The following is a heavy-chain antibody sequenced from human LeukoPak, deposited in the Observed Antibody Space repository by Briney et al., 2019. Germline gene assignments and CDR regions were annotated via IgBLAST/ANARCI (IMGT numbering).Heavy chain of an antibody. CDR3: AKDRDQLLDY. CDR2: ISYDGSNK. Sequence: GGSLRLSCAASGFTFSSYGMHWVRQAPGKGLEWVAVISYDGSNKYYADSVKGRFTISRDNSKNTLYLQMNSLRAEDTAVYYCAKDRDQLLDYWGQGTLVTVSS. V-gene: IGHV3-30*18. D-gene: IGHD2-2*01. CDR1: GFTFSSYG. J-gene: IGHJ4*02.